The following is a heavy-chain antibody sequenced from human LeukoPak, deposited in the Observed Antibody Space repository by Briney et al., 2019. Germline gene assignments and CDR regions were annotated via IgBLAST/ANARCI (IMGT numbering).Heavy chain of an antibody. J-gene: IGHJ4*02. CDR1: GGTFSSYA. CDR3: ARAHSHYDFWSGYPYY. D-gene: IGHD3-3*01. Sequence: ASVKVSCKASGGTFSSYAISWVRQAPGQGLEWMGGIIPIFGTANYAQKFQGRVTITTDESTSTAYMELSSLRSEDTAVYYCARAHSHYDFWSGYPYYWGQGTLVTVSS. CDR2: IIPIFGTA. V-gene: IGHV1-69*05.